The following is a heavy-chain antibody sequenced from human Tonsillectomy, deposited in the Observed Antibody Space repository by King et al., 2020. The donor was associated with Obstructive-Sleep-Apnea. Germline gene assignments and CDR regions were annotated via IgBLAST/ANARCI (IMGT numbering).Heavy chain of an antibody. J-gene: IGHJ4*02. CDR2: ISSNGGST. CDR3: ARDLQFPGIAVAGTVDY. D-gene: IGHD6-19*01. CDR1: GFTFSSYA. Sequence: VQLVESGGGLVQPGGSLRLSCAASGFTFSSYAMHWVRQAPGKGLEYVSAISSNGGSTYYANSVKGRFTISRDNSKNTLYLQIGSLRAEDMAVYYCARDLQFPGIAVAGTVDYWGQGTLVTVSS. V-gene: IGHV3-64*01.